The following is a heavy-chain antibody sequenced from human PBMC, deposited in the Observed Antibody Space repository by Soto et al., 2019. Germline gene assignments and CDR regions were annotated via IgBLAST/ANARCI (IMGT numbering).Heavy chain of an antibody. D-gene: IGHD5-18*01. Sequence: AGGSLRLSCAASGFTFSSYGMHWVRQAPGKGLEWVAVISYDGSNKYYADSVKGRFTISRDNSKNTLYLQMNSLRAEDTAVYYCAKSLAAIPIPYGMDVWGQGTTVTVSS. CDR2: ISYDGSNK. V-gene: IGHV3-30*18. CDR1: GFTFSSYG. CDR3: AKSLAAIPIPYGMDV. J-gene: IGHJ6*02.